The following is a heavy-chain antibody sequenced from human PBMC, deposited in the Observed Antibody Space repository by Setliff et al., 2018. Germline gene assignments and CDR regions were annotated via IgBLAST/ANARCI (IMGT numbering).Heavy chain of an antibody. CDR2: VFHSGTT. CDR1: GGFINDTNYY. D-gene: IGHD2-2*01. V-gene: IGHV4-39*07. CDR3: ARSLYCVTTNCYFWFDP. Sequence: SETLSLTCTVSGGFINDTNYYWGWIRQPPGRGLEWIGSVFHSGTTYYSPSLESRVTMSVDTSKRQFSLKVTSVTAADTAVYYCARSLYCVTTNCYFWFDPWGPGTLVTGSA. J-gene: IGHJ5*02.